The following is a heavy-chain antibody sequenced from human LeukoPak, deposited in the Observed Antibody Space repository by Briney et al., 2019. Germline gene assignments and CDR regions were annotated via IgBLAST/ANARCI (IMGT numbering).Heavy chain of an antibody. CDR3: CRLLCENLLSSFWLYVLDI. D-gene: IGHD2-21*01. CDR2: IHTTDDT. CDR1: GFSFIAYF. V-gene: IGHV3-13*04. J-gene: IGHJ3*02. Sequence: PGGSLRLSCAASGFSFIAYFMNWVRQAAGDRLGWVSSIHTTDDTYYPDSVKGRFTISRRNGKNLLFLLKNSLSVEDTAVYYCCRLLCENLLSSFWLYVLDIWGQGTMVTVTS.